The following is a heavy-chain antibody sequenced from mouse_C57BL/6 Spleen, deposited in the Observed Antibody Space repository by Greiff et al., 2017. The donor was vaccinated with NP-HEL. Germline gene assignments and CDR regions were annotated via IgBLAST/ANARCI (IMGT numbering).Heavy chain of an antibody. V-gene: IGHV5-16*01. CDR1: GFTFSDYY. D-gene: IGHD1-1*01. CDR3: ARERYYGSSYDWYFDV. J-gene: IGHJ1*03. Sequence: EVMLVESEGGLVQPGSSMKLSCTASGFTFSDYYMAWVRQVPEKGLEWVANINYDGSSTYYLDSLKSRFIISRDNAKNILYLQMSRLKSEDTATYYFARERYYGSSYDWYFDVWGTGTTVTVSS. CDR2: INYDGSST.